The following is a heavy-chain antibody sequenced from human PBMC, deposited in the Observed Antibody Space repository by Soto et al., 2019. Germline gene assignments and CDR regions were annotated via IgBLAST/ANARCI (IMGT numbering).Heavy chain of an antibody. V-gene: IGHV4-34*01. CDR2: INHSGST. CDR3: ARTGYNSGWYKAAFDI. CDR1: GGSFSGYY. Sequence: ASETLSLTCAVYGGSFSGYYWSWIRQPPGKGLEWIGEINHSGSTNYNPSLKSRVTISVDTSKNQFSLKLSSVTAADTAVYYCARTGYNSGWYKAAFDIWGQGTMVTVSS. D-gene: IGHD6-19*01. J-gene: IGHJ3*02.